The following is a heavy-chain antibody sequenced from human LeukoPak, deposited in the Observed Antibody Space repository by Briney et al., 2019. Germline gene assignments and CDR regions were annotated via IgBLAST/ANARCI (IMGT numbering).Heavy chain of an antibody. D-gene: IGHD1-26*01. CDR3: ARDRRRELVHAFDI. CDR2: IDYSGST. Sequence: PSETLSLTCTVAGGTISRYYWSWIRQPPGKGLEWIAYIDYSGSTNYNPSLKSRLTISVDASKNQFSPKLSSVTAADTAVYYCARDRRRELVHAFDIWGQGTMVTVSS. CDR1: GGTISRYY. J-gene: IGHJ3*02. V-gene: IGHV4-59*01.